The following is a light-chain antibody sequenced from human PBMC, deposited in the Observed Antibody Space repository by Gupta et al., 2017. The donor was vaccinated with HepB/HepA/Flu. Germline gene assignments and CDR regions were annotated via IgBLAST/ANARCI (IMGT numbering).Light chain of an antibody. J-gene: IGKJ1*01. CDR3: HQSSSLPQT. CDR2: YAS. CDR1: QSIGSS. V-gene: IGKV6-21*01. Sequence: EMVLTQSPDFQSVTPKEKVTITCRASQSIGSSLHWFQQNPDQSPKLLIKYASPSFSGVPSRFSGSGSGTDFTLTIISLEAEDAATYYCHQSSSLPQTFGQGTKVEIK.